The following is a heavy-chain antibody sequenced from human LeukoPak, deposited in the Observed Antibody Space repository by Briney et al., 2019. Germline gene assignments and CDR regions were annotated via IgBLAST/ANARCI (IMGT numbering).Heavy chain of an antibody. CDR2: ISGSGGST. V-gene: IGHV3-23*01. CDR3: AKHLQWLVSLFDY. J-gene: IGHJ4*02. Sequence: GGSLRRSCAAWGFTFSSYAMSWVRQAPGKGLEWVSAISGSGGSTYYADSVKGRFTISRDNSKNTLYLQMNSLRAEDTAVYYCAKHLQWLVSLFDYWGQGILVTVSS. D-gene: IGHD6-19*01. CDR1: GFTFSSYA.